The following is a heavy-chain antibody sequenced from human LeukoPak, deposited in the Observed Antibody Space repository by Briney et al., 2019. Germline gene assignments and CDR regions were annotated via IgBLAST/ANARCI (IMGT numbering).Heavy chain of an antibody. CDR3: GRENSCYFDD. V-gene: IGHV3-11*01. J-gene: IGHJ4*02. Sequence: GGSLRLSCAASGFTFSNSYMRWIRQATGKGPEWLSYISSSSDTIIHYADSVKGRFILSKDHARASLSLQMTDLRAKDTAVHFCGRENSCYFDDWGQGTLVTVSS. CDR2: ISSSSDTII. D-gene: IGHD2-2*01. CDR1: GFTFSNSY.